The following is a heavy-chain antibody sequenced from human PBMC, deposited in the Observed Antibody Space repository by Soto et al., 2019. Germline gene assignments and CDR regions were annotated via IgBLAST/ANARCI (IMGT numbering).Heavy chain of an antibody. V-gene: IGHV5-51*01. CDR2: IFPADSDT. CDR3: ARRPRYDSGPHFDT. CDR1: GYTFTNYW. D-gene: IGHD1-1*01. Sequence: PGESLKISCKGSGYTFTNYWIGWVRQRSGKGLEWMGIIFPADSDTRYSPSFQGHVTISADKSIGTAYLQWSSLEVSDTGVYYCARRPRYDSGPHFDTWGQGTLVTVSS. J-gene: IGHJ4*02.